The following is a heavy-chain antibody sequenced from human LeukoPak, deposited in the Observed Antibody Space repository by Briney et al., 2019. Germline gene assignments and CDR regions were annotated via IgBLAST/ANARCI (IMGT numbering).Heavy chain of an antibody. CDR3: AKCSEYYYGSGRYCGDY. V-gene: IGHV3-48*03. CDR2: ISSSGSTI. CDR1: GFTFSSYE. Sequence: GGSLRLSCAASGFTFSSYEMNWVRQAPGKGLEWVSYISSSGSTIYYADSVKGRFTVSRDNAKNSLYLQMNSLRAEDTAVYYCAKCSEYYYGSGRYCGDYWGQGTLVTVSS. D-gene: IGHD3-10*01. J-gene: IGHJ4*02.